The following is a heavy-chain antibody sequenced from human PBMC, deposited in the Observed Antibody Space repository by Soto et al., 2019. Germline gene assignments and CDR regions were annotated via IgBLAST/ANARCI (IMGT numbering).Heavy chain of an antibody. J-gene: IGHJ4*02. CDR1: GFTFSSYA. CDR3: VNLAGYCSGGSCYSGGGIDY. CDR2: ISSNGGST. Sequence: PGGSLRLSCSASGFTFSSYAMHWVRQAPGKGLEYVSAISSNGGSTYYADSVKGRFTISRDNSKNTLYLQMSSLRAEDTAVYYCVNLAGYCSGGSCYSGGGIDYWGQGTLVTVSS. D-gene: IGHD2-15*01. V-gene: IGHV3-64D*06.